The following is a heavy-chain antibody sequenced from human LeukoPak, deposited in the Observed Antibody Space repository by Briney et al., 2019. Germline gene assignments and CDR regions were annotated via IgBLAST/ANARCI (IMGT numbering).Heavy chain of an antibody. CDR1: GFTFSSYA. Sequence: GGSLRLSCAASGFTFSSYAMSWVRQAPGKGLEWVSAISGSGGSTYYADSVKGRFNICRDNSKNTLYLQMNSLRAEDTAVYYCAKDLVPVAGPFDYWGQGTLVTVSS. CDR2: ISGSGGST. D-gene: IGHD6-19*01. J-gene: IGHJ4*02. CDR3: AKDLVPVAGPFDY. V-gene: IGHV3-23*01.